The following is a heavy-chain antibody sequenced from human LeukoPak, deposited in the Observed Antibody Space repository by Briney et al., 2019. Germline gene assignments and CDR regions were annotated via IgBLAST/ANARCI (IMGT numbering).Heavy chain of an antibody. Sequence: GGSLRLSCAASGCTFSSYAMSWVRQAPGKGLEWVSAISGSGGSTYYADSVKGRFTISRDNSKNTLYLQMNSLRAEDTAVYYCAKTGFEGGSSWPHFDYWGQGTLVTVS. CDR3: AKTGFEGGSSWPHFDY. D-gene: IGHD6-13*01. J-gene: IGHJ4*02. V-gene: IGHV3-23*01. CDR1: GCTFSSYA. CDR2: ISGSGGST.